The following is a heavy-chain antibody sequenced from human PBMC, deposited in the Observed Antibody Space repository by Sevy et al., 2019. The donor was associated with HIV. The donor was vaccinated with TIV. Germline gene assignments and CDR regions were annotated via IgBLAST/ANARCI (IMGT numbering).Heavy chain of an antibody. Sequence: GGSLRLSCAASGFTFSSYSMNWVRQAPGKGLEWVSSISSSSSYIYYADSVKGRFTISRDNAKNSLYLQMNSLRAEDTAVYDCARDVTWIQPGDAFDIWGQGTMVTVSS. CDR1: GFTFSSYS. D-gene: IGHD5-18*01. J-gene: IGHJ3*02. CDR3: ARDVTWIQPGDAFDI. V-gene: IGHV3-21*01. CDR2: ISSSSSYI.